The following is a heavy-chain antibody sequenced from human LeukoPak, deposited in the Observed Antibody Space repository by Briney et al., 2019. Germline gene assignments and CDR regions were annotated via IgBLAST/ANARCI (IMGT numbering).Heavy chain of an antibody. CDR2: ISASGHTT. J-gene: IGHJ4*02. V-gene: IGHV3-23*01. CDR1: GFTFSSYA. D-gene: IGHD3-22*01. Sequence: GGSLRLSCAASGFTFSSYAMSWVRQAPGKGLEWVSGISASGHTTQYADSVKGRFTISRDNFKNTLYVQMNSLRAEETTVLCITKRVSRSYYYDSSGYGGFNCCGEGTLATVSS. CDR3: TKRVSRSYYYDSSGYGGFNC.